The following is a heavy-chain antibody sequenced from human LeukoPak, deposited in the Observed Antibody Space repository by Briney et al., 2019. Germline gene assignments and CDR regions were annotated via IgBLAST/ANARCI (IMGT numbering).Heavy chain of an antibody. J-gene: IGHJ4*02. CDR3: ARPSRGTGEY. CDR2: INPNSGGT. Sequence: ASLKVSCKTSVYTFTGYAMHWVRQAPGQGLEWMGWINPNSGGTDYAQKFQGRVTMTRDTSISTAYMGRSRLTSEDTAAYYCARPSRGTGEYWGEGAL. V-gene: IGHV1-2*02. CDR1: VYTFTGYA. D-gene: IGHD1-14*01.